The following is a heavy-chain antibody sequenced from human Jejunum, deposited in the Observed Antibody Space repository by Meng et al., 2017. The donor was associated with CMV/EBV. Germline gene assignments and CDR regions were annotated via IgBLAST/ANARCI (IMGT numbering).Heavy chain of an antibody. CDR1: GFTFSTYG. Sequence: GFTFSTYGMNWVRQAPGKGLEWVSSITSSSRYTYYADSVMGRFTISRDNAKNSLYLQMNSLRVEDTAVYYCARDNDGSSHYSQFDYWGQGTLVTVSS. CDR3: ARDNDGSSHYSQFDY. J-gene: IGHJ4*02. CDR2: ITSSSRYT. D-gene: IGHD3-22*01. V-gene: IGHV3-21*01.